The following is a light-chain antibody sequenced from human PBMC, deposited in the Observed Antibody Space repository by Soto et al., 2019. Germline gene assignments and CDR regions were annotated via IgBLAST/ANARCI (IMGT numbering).Light chain of an antibody. V-gene: IGKV3-11*01. J-gene: IGKJ5*01. CDR1: QSVSSD. Sequence: ESVLTQSPATLSLSPGERSTLSCMSSQSVSSDLAWYHQKPGQAPRLLIYDASNRATGIPARFSGSGSGTDFTLTISSLEPEDFAVYYCQQRSNWPPITFGQGTRLEIK. CDR3: QQRSNWPPIT. CDR2: DAS.